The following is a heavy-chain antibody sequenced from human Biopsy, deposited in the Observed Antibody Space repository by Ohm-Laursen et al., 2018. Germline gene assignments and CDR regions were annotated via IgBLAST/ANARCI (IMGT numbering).Heavy chain of an antibody. CDR2: IFYSANT. J-gene: IGHJ4*02. D-gene: IGHD5-12*01. CDR3: ARLGSGDYFPTFFDF. V-gene: IGHV4-31*03. Sequence: TLSLTCTVSGVSINGGRYYWNWIRHHPGKGLEWIGNIFYSANTYYNPSLKSRVPISVDTSKNQFSLKLSSVTAADTAVYYCARLGSGDYFPTFFDFWGQGALVTVSS. CDR1: GVSINGGRYY.